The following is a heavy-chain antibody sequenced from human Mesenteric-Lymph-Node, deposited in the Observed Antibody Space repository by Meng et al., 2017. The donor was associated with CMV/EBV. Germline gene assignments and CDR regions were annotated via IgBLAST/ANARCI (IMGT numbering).Heavy chain of an antibody. CDR3: ARLRYCSSTSCYAGSVWFDP. CDR1: GGSISSGDYY. D-gene: IGHD2-2*01. J-gene: IGHJ5*02. Sequence: SETLSLTCTVSGGSISSGDYYWSWIRQSPGKGLECIGYIYYSGNTYYSPSLKSRVTISVVASKNQFSLNLTSVTAADTAVYYCARLRYCSSTSCYAGSVWFDPWGQGTLVTVSS. CDR2: IYYSGNT. V-gene: IGHV4-30-4*08.